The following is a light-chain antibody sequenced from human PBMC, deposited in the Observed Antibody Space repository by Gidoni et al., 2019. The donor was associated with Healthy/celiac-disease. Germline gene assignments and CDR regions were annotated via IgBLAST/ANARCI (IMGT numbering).Light chain of an antibody. J-gene: IGKJ1*01. CDR3: QQYGSSPT. Sequence: EIVLTQSTGTLSLSPGERATLSCRASQSVSSSYLAWYQQKPGQAHRLLIYGACSRATGIPDRFSGSGSGTDFTLTISRLEPEDFAVYYYQQYGSSPTFGQGTKVEIK. V-gene: IGKV3-20*01. CDR1: QSVSSSY. CDR2: GAC.